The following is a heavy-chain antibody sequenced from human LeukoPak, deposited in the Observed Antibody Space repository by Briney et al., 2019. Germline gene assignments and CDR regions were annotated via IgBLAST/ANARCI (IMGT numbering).Heavy chain of an antibody. J-gene: IGHJ4*02. CDR3: ARLTQGIAVVGPDY. D-gene: IGHD6-19*01. Sequence: PSQTLSLTCTVSGGSISSGDYYWSWIRQPPGKGLEWIGYIYYSGSTYYNPSLKSRVTISVDTSKNQFSLKLSSVTAADTAVYYCARLTQGIAVVGPDYWGQGTLVTVSS. V-gene: IGHV4-30-4*08. CDR2: IYYSGST. CDR1: GGSISSGDYY.